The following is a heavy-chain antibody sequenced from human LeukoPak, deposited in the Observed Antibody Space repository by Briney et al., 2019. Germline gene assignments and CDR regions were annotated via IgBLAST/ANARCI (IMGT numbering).Heavy chain of an antibody. CDR2: INSDGSTT. Sequence: GGSLRLSCAASGFTFSNYYMHWVRQVPGKGLVWVSLINSDGSTTTYADSVKGRFTISRDNAKNTLYLQMNTLRVEDTAVYYCAIFTPPTTYFYGSGSLWGQGTLVTVSS. CDR3: AIFTPPTTYFYGSGSL. V-gene: IGHV3-74*01. D-gene: IGHD3-10*01. CDR1: GFTFSNYY. J-gene: IGHJ4*02.